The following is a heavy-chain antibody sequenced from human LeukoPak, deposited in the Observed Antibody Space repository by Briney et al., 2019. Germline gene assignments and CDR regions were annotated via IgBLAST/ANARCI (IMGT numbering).Heavy chain of an antibody. V-gene: IGHV4-34*01. CDR3: ARADYYDSSGIDY. CDR1: GGSISSYY. J-gene: IGHJ4*02. D-gene: IGHD3-22*01. CDR2: INHRGST. Sequence: SETLSLTCTVSGGSISSYYWSWIRQPPGKRLEWIGEINHRGSTNYNPSLKSRVTISVDTSKNQFSLKLSSVTAADTAVYYCARADYYDSSGIDYWGQGTLVTVSS.